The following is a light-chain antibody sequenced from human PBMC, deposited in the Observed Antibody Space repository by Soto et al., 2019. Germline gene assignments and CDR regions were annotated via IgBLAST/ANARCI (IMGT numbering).Light chain of an antibody. CDR3: QQSYSTPWT. V-gene: IGKV1-39*01. CDR2: AAS. CDR1: QSISSY. Sequence: IQMTQSPSSLSASVGDRVTITCRASQSISSYLNWYQQKPGKVPKLLIYAASSLQSGVPSRFSGSGSGTDFTLTISSLQPEDFATYYCQQSYSTPWTFGQGTKVDIK. J-gene: IGKJ1*01.